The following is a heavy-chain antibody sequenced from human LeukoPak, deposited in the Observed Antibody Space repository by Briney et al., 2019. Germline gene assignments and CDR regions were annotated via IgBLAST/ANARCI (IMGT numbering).Heavy chain of an antibody. J-gene: IGHJ6*03. D-gene: IGHD1-7*01. CDR3: ARETNYYYYMDV. Sequence: PSETLSLTCTVSGGSISSYYWSWIRQPPGKGLEWIGYIYYSGSTNYNPSLKSRVTISVDTSKNQFSLKLSSVTAAGTAVYYWARETNYYYYMDVWGKGTTVTISS. V-gene: IGHV4-59*01. CDR2: IYYSGST. CDR1: GGSISSYY.